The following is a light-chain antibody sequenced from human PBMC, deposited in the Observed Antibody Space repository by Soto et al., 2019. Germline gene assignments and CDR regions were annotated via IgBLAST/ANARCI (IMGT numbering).Light chain of an antibody. J-gene: IGLJ3*02. CDR1: SSNIGNNH. CDR3: GSWDRSLRGWV. Sequence: QSVLTQPPSVSAAPGQKVTVSCSGSSSNIGNNHVSWYQHLPGTAPKVLIYDNNKRPSGIPDRFSGSKSATSATLDITGLQAGDEADYYCGSWDRSLRGWVFGGGTKVTVL. CDR2: DNN. V-gene: IGLV1-51*01.